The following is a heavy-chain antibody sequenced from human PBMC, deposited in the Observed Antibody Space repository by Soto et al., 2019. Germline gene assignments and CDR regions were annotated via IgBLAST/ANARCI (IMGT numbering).Heavy chain of an antibody. J-gene: IGHJ6*02. D-gene: IGHD3-3*01. CDR2: IIPILGIA. CDR1: GGTFSSYT. V-gene: IGHV1-69*08. CDR3: ARDDDSYDCGMDG. Sequence: QVQLVQSGAEVKKPGSSVKVSCKASGGTFSSYTISWVRQAPGPGLEWMGRIIPILGIANYAQKFQGRVTITADKSTSTAYMELSSLRSEDTAVYYCARDDDSYDCGMDGWGQGNTVTVYS.